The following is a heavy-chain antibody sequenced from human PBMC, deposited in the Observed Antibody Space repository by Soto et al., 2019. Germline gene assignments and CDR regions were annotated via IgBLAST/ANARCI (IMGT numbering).Heavy chain of an antibody. D-gene: IGHD3-3*01. CDR1: GRSFSGYY. CDR2: INHSGST. CDR3: ARGPYYDFWSGYYPFDP. Sequence: AEAISRTCSAYGRSFSGYYWSWIRQPPGKGLEWIGEINHSGSTNYNPSLKSRVTISVDTSKNQFSLKLSSVTAADTAVYYCARGPYYDFWSGYYPFDPWGQG. J-gene: IGHJ5*02. V-gene: IGHV4-34*01.